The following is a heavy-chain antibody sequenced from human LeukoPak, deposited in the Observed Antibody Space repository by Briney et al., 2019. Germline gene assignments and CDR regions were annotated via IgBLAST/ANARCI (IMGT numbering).Heavy chain of an antibody. J-gene: IGHJ5*02. CDR3: ARGGRAILGVVWFDP. V-gene: IGHV4-59*12. CDR2: IYYSGST. D-gene: IGHD2-2*02. CDR1: GGSISSYY. Sequence: SETLSLTCTVSGGSISSYYWSWIRQPPGKGLEWIGYIYYSGSTNYNPSLKSRVTISVDTSKNQFSLKLSSVTAADTAVYYCARGGRAILGVVWFDPWGQGTLVTVSS.